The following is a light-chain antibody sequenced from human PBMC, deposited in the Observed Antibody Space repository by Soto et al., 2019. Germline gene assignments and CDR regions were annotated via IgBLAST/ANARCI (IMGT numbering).Light chain of an antibody. CDR1: TSDVGGYNY. Sequence: QSVMTKPASVSGCPGQSITISCPGTTSDVGGYNYVSWYQQNPGKDPKLKIYEISNRHTGEYNRFSGSRSGNSASMTIYGLQAEYEADYYCSSYACTCAVVFGPCPNVTV. J-gene: IGLJ1*01. CDR2: EIS. V-gene: IGLV2-14*01. CDR3: SSYACTCAVV.